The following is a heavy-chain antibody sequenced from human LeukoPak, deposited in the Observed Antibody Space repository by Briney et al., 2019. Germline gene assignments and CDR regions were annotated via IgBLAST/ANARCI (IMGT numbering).Heavy chain of an antibody. CDR1: AGSISSSSYY. J-gene: IGHJ4*02. CDR2: VYYGGST. Sequence: TSSETLSLTCTVSAGSISSSSYYWVWLRQPPGKGLQWIGTVYYGGSTYYNPSLTSRVTISVDTSKNQFSLKLRSVTAADTAVYFCANMITYCTTISCYRHFDYWGAGTLVTVSS. D-gene: IGHD2-2*02. V-gene: IGHV4-39*07. CDR3: ANMITYCTTISCYRHFDY.